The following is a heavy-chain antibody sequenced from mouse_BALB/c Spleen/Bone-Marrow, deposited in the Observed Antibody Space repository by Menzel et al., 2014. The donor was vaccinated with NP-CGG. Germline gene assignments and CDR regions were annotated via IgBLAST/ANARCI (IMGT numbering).Heavy chain of an antibody. CDR2: IDPSDSET. CDR3: ARTAY. CDR1: GYTFXDYW. Sequence: QVHLQQPGAELVKPGAPVKLSCKASGYTFXDYWMNWVKQRPGRGLEWIGRIDPSDSETHYNQKFKDKATLTVDKSSTTAYIQLSNLTSEDSAVYYCARTAYWVQGTLVTVSA. J-gene: IGHJ3*01. V-gene: IGHV1-69*02.